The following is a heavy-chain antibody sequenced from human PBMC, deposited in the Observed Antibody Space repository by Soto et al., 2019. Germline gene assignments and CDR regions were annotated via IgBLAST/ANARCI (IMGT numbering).Heavy chain of an antibody. J-gene: IGHJ4*02. CDR2: IIPIFGTA. V-gene: IGHV1-69*01. D-gene: IGHD3-22*01. Sequence: QVQLVESGGGVVQPGRSLRLSCAASGFTFSSYAISWVRQAPGQGLEWMGGIIPIFGTANYAQKFQGRVTITADESTSTAYMELSSLRSEDTAVYYCARDQYYYDSSGYSVSLGFDYWGQGTLVTVSS. CDR3: ARDQYYYDSSGYSVSLGFDY. CDR1: GFTFSSYA.